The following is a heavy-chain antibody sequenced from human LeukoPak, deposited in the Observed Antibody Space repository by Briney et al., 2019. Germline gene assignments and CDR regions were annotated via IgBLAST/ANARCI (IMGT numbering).Heavy chain of an antibody. J-gene: IGHJ4*02. D-gene: IGHD3-22*01. CDR2: IKQDGSDK. V-gene: IGHV3-7*04. CDR1: GFTLSSYW. Sequence: GRSRRLSCAASGFTLSSYWTSWVRHAPGKWLGWVANIKQDGSDKYYVDSVKGRFTISRDNAKNSLYLQMNSLRAEDTAVYYCARDPYDSSWGLCYFDYWGQGNLVTVSS. CDR3: ARDPYDSSWGLCYFDY.